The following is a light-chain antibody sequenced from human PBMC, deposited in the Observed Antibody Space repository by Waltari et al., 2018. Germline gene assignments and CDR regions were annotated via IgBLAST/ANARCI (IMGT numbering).Light chain of an antibody. CDR3: QQYNSYPWT. CDR1: QSISSW. V-gene: IGKV1-5*03. Sequence: DIQMTQSPSTLSASVGDRVTITCRSSQSISSWLAWYQQKTGKAPKLLIYKASSLQSGVPSRFSGSESGTEFTLTISSLQPDDFATYYCQQYNSYPWTFGQGTKVEIK. CDR2: KAS. J-gene: IGKJ1*01.